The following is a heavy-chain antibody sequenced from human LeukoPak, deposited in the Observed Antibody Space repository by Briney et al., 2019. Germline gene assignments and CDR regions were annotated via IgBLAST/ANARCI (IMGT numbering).Heavy chain of an antibody. CDR1: GGSFSGYY. V-gene: IGHV4-34*01. D-gene: IGHD3-22*01. J-gene: IGHJ3*02. CDR3: ARSTYYYDGSGYSVNDAFDI. CDR2: INHSGNT. Sequence: SETLSLTCAVYGGSFSGYYWSWIRQPPGKGLEWIGEINHSGNTNYNPSLKSRVTISLDTSKNQFSLRLSSVTAADTAVYYCARSTYYYDGSGYSVNDAFDIWGQGTMVTVSS.